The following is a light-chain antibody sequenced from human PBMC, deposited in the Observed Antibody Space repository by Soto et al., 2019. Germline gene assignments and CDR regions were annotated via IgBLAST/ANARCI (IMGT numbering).Light chain of an antibody. V-gene: IGKV3-15*01. J-gene: IGKJ1*01. Sequence: EIVLTQSPGTPSLSPGERTTLSFKASQGVSTNCLAWYQQKPGQAPRLLIYGASTRATGIPARFSGSGSGTEFTLTISSLQSEDFAVYDCQQYNNWPPWTFGQGTKVDIK. CDR1: QGVSTN. CDR2: GAS. CDR3: QQYNNWPPWT.